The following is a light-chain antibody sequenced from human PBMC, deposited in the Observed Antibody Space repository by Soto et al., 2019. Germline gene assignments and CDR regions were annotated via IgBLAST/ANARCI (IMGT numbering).Light chain of an antibody. CDR2: AAS. J-gene: IGKJ3*01. Sequence: IQMTQSPSTLSGSVGAIVTITCRASQGISSYLAWYQQKPGKAPKLLIYAASTLQSGVPSRFSGSGSGTEFTLTISSLQPEDFATYYCQQLNSYPRFGPGTKVDIK. CDR1: QGISSY. CDR3: QQLNSYPR. V-gene: IGKV1-9*01.